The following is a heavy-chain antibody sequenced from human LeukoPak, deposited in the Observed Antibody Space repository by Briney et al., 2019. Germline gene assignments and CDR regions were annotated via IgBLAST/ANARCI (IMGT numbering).Heavy chain of an antibody. CDR3: ARDTAAGCSSTSCYRGRDYYYMDV. CDR1: GGSISSGSYY. J-gene: IGHJ6*03. CDR2: IYTSGST. Sequence: PSETLSLTCTVSGGSISSGSYYWSWIRQPAGKGLEWIGRIYTSGSTNYNPSLKSRVTISVDTSKNQFSLKLSSVTAADTAVYYCARDTAAGCSSTSCYRGRDYYYMDVWGKGTTVTVSS. V-gene: IGHV4-61*02. D-gene: IGHD2-2*02.